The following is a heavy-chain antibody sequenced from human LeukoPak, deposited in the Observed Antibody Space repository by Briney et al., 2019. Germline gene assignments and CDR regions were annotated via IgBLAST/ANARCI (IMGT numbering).Heavy chain of an antibody. CDR3: ARDNGIVVVPAAIGYYFDY. V-gene: IGHV4-39*07. CDR1: GGSISSSSYY. J-gene: IGHJ4*02. D-gene: IGHD2-2*01. Sequence: SETLSLTCTVSGGSISSSSYYWGWIRQPPGKGLEWIGSIYYSGSTYYNPSLKSRVTISVDTSKNQFSLKLSSVTAADTAVYYCARDNGIVVVPAAIGYYFDYWGQGTLVTVSS. CDR2: IYYSGST.